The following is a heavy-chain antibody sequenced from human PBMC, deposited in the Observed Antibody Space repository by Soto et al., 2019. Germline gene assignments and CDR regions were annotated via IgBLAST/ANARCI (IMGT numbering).Heavy chain of an antibody. V-gene: IGHV1-18*01. CDR1: GYTFSTYA. J-gene: IGHJ6*02. CDR2: ISAYNGNT. Sequence: QVQLVQSGTEVKRPGASVKVSCKASGYTFSTYAISWVRRAPGQGLEWMGWISAYNGNTNYAQKLQGRVTMTTDTSTSTAFMELRSLRSDDTAVYYCARGGASDYYYGMDVWGQGTTVTVSS. CDR3: ARGGASDYYYGMDV.